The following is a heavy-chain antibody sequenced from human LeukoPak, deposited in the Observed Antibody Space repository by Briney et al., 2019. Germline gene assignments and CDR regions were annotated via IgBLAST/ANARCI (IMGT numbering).Heavy chain of an antibody. V-gene: IGHV4-38-2*01. CDR1: GYSISSGYY. J-gene: IGHJ4*02. CDR2: IYHSGST. Sequence: SETLSLTCAVSGYSISSGYYWGWIRQPPGKGLEWIGSIYHSGSTYYNPSLKSRVTISVDTSKNQFSLKPSSVTAADTAVYYCARYYGSGSYSLDYWGQGTLVTVSS. D-gene: IGHD3-10*01. CDR3: ARYYGSGSYSLDY.